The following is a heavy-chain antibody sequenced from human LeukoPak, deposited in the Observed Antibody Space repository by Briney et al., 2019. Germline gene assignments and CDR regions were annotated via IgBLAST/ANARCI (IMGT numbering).Heavy chain of an antibody. CDR2: IYYSGST. J-gene: IGHJ6*02. CDR3: ARGPPCCYNSYYRMDV. CDR1: GGSISSGGYS. Sequence: SETLSLTCAVSGGSISSGGYSWGWIRQPPGKGLEWIGCIYYSGSTYYNPSLKSRVTISVDRSKNQFSLKLSSVTAADTAVYYCARGPPCCYNSYYRMDVWGQGNTVPVSS. V-gene: IGHV4-30-2*01. D-gene: IGHD2-15*01.